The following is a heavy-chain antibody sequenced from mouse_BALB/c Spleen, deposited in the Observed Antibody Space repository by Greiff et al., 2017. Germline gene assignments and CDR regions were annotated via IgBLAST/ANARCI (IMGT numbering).Heavy chain of an antibody. CDR1: GFSLTSYG. CDR2: IWAGGST. J-gene: IGHJ1*01. D-gene: IGHD2-10*01. Sequence: VQVVESGPGLVAPSQSLSITCTVSGFSLTSYGVHWVRQPPGKGLEWLGVIWAGGSTNYNSALMSRLSISKDNSKSQVFLKMNSLQTDDTAMYYCARAYYGNYVDWYFDVWGAGTTVTVSS. CDR3: ARAYYGNYVDWYFDV. V-gene: IGHV2-9*02.